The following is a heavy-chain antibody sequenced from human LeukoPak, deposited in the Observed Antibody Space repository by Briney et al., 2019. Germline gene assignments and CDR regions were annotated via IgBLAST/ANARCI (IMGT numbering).Heavy chain of an antibody. D-gene: IGHD3-22*01. CDR3: ARWSSNCYDSSGRRFHP. Sequence: SETLSLTCAVYGGSFRGYYWSWIRQPPGKGLEWIGEINHSGSTNYNPSLKSRVTISVDTSKNQFSLKLSSVTAADTAVYLCARWSSNCYDSSGRRFHPWGQGTLVTVSS. J-gene: IGHJ5*02. CDR2: INHSGST. V-gene: IGHV4-34*01. CDR1: GGSFRGYY.